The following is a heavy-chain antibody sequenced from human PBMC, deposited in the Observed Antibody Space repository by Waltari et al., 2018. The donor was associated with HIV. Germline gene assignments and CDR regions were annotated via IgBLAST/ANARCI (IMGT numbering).Heavy chain of an antibody. V-gene: IGHV4-59*01. CDR1: GGSISSYY. D-gene: IGHD2-15*01. CDR2: IYDSGST. J-gene: IGHJ4*02. Sequence: QVQLQESGPGLVKPSETLSLTCTVSGGSISSYYWSWIRQPPGKGLEWIGNIYDSGSTNYNPSLKSRVTISVDTSKNQFSLKLSSVTAADTAVYYCARDKRDGGNHRAYFDYWGQGSLVTVSS. CDR3: ARDKRDGGNHRAYFDY.